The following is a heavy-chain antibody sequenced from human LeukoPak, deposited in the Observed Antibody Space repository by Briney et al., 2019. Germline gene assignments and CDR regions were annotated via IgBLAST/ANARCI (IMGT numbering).Heavy chain of an antibody. Sequence: GASVKVSCKASGYTFTSYYMHWVRQAPGQGLEWMGIINPSGGSTSYAQKFQGRVTITRDTSTSTVYMELSSLRSEDTAVHYCARDPSYYDSSGYFDYWGQGTLVTVSS. V-gene: IGHV1-46*01. CDR2: INPSGGST. J-gene: IGHJ4*02. D-gene: IGHD3-22*01. CDR1: GYTFTSYY. CDR3: ARDPSYYDSSGYFDY.